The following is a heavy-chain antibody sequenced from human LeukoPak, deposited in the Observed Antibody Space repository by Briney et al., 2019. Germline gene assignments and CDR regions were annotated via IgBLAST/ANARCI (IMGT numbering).Heavy chain of an antibody. CDR3: AKDLHSSSWYNYFQH. D-gene: IGHD6-13*01. J-gene: IGHJ1*01. V-gene: IGHV3-23*01. CDR1: GFTFSSYA. CDR2: ISDSGGST. Sequence: GGSLRLSCAASGFTFSSYAMSWVRQAPGKGLEWVSAISDSGGSTYCADSVTGRFTISRDNSKNTLYLQINSLRAEDTAVYFCAKDLHSSSWYNYFQHWGQGTLVTVSS.